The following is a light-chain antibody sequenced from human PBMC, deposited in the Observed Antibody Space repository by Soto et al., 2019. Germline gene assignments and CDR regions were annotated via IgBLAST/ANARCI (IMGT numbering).Light chain of an antibody. V-gene: IGKV1-5*03. J-gene: IGKJ1*01. CDR3: QQYDNSRT. Sequence: DIQMTQSPSTLSASVGDRVTITCRASQSVRSWLAWYQQKPGRAPKLLIYKASSLDSGVPSRFSGSGSGTEFTLTISSLQPDDIATYYCQQYDNSRTFGQGTRVEI. CDR2: KAS. CDR1: QSVRSW.